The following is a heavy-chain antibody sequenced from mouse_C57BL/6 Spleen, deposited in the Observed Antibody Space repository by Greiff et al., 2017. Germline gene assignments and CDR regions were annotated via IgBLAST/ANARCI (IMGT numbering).Heavy chain of an antibody. V-gene: IGHV1-15*01. Sequence: VQLQQSGAELVRPGASVTLSCKASGYTFTDYEMHWVKQTPVHGLEWIGAIDPETGGTAYNQKFKGKAILTADKSSSTAYMALRSLTSEDSAVYYCTRSYYGSSWVDYWGQGTTLTVSS. CDR3: TRSYYGSSWVDY. J-gene: IGHJ2*01. D-gene: IGHD1-1*01. CDR1: GYTFTDYE. CDR2: IDPETGGT.